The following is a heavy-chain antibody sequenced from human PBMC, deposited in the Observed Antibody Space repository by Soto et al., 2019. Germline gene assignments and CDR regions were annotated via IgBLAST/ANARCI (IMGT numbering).Heavy chain of an antibody. V-gene: IGHV1-24*01. D-gene: IGHD3-3*01. CDR3: ATGSLRGFWSGIPRAFDI. Sequence: ASVKVSCKVSGYTLTELSMHWVRQAPGKGLEWMGGFDSEDGETIYAQKFQGRVTMTEDTSTDTAYMELSSLRSEDTAVYYCATGSLRGFWSGIPRAFDIWGQGTMVTVSS. CDR1: GYTLTELS. J-gene: IGHJ3*02. CDR2: FDSEDGET.